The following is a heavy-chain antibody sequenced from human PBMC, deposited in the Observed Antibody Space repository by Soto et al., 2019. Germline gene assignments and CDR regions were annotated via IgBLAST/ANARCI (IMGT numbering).Heavy chain of an antibody. Sequence: TLSLTCAVSGGSTSSGCYSWSWLRQPPGKGLEWIGYISHSGSTYYNPSLKSRVTISVDTSKNQFSLKLSSVTAADTAVYYCARPQGPRDYWGQGTLVTV. CDR1: GGSTSSGCYS. CDR3: ARPQGPRDY. J-gene: IGHJ4*02. CDR2: ISHSGST. V-gene: IGHV4-30-2*01.